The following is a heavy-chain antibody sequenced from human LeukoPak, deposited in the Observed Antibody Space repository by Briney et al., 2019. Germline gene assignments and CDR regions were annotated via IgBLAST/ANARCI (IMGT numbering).Heavy chain of an antibody. V-gene: IGHV3-21*01. CDR2: ITSSSSYT. Sequence: GGSLRLSCAAPGITFSNYNMNWVRQAPGKGLEWISSITSSSSYTFYADSVKGRCTISRDNSKNTLYLQMNSLRAEDTAVYYCAKVSDDFWSGYFPGYDYWGQGTLVTVSS. CDR1: GITFSNYN. J-gene: IGHJ4*02. CDR3: AKVSDDFWSGYFPGYDY. D-gene: IGHD3-3*01.